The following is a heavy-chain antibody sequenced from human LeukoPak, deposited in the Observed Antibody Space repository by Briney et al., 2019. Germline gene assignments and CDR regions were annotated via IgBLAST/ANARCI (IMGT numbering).Heavy chain of an antibody. CDR3: ARGHKRWLQLKGDHFDY. D-gene: IGHD5-24*01. V-gene: IGHV4-34*01. CDR1: GGSFSGYY. J-gene: IGHJ4*02. Sequence: SETLSLTCAVYGGSFSGYYWSWICQPPGKGLEWIGEINHSGSTNYNPSLKSRVTISVDTSKNQFSLKLSSVTAADTAVYHCARGHKRWLQLKGDHFDYWGQGTLVAVSS. CDR2: INHSGST.